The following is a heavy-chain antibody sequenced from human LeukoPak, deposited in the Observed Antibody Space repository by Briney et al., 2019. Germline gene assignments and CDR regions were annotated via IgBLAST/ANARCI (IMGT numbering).Heavy chain of an antibody. CDR1: GFTLSNFW. CDR2: IKQDGSDK. D-gene: IGHD6-13*01. J-gene: IGHJ5*02. CDR3: ARDFYTSSWYWFDP. V-gene: IGHV3-7*01. Sequence: GGSLRLSCAASGFTLSNFWMSWVRQALGKGLEWVANIKQDGSDKYYVDSVKGRFTISRDNTKNSLFLQMNNLRAEDTAVYYCARDFYTSSWYWFDPWGQGTLVTVSS.